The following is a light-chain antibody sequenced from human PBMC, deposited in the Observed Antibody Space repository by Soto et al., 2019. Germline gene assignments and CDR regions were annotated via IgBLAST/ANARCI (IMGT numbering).Light chain of an antibody. J-gene: IGLJ1*01. CDR1: SSNIGNNY. Sequence: QSVLTQPPSVSAGPVQKVTTSCSGGSSNIGNNYVSWYQQLPGTAPKLLIYEDNKRPSGIPDRFSGSKSGTSATLGITGRQTGDEADYYCGAWDSSLSAYVFGTGTKVTVL. CDR3: GAWDSSLSAYV. CDR2: EDN. V-gene: IGLV1-51*02.